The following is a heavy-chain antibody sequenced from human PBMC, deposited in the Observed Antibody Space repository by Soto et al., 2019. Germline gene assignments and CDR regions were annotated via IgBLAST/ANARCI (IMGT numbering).Heavy chain of an antibody. J-gene: IGHJ5*02. CDR3: AKVEDYYH. V-gene: IGHV3-30*18. D-gene: IGHD3-10*01. Sequence: PVGSLRLSCAASGFTFSSYGMHWVRQAPGKGLEWVAVISYDGSNKYYADSVKGRFTISRDNSKNTLYLQMNSLRAEDTAVYYCAKVEDYYHWGQGTLVTVSS. CDR2: ISYDGSNK. CDR1: GFTFSSYG.